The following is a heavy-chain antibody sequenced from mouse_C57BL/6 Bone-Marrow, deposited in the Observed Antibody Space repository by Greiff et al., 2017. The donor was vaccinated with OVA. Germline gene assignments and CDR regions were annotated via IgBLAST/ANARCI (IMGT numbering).Heavy chain of an antibody. CDR1: GFNIKDDY. D-gene: IGHD2-3*01. V-gene: IGHV14-4*01. J-gene: IGHJ4*01. CDR2: IDPENGDT. Sequence: EVQLQQSGAELVRPGASVKLSCTASGFNIKDDYMHWVKQRPEQGLEWIGWIDPENGDTEYASKFQGKATITADTSSNTAYLQLSSLTSEDTAVYYCTTYGYYVDYYAMDYWGQGTSVTVSS. CDR3: TTYGYYVDYYAMDY.